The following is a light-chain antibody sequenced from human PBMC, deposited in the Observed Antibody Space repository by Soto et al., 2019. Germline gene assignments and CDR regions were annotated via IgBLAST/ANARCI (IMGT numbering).Light chain of an antibody. CDR2: AAS. CDR3: QNYNSAPLT. V-gene: IGKV1-27*01. Sequence: DIQMTQSPSSLSASVGDRVSITCRASQGISNNLAWYQQKPGKVPEILIYAASTLRSGVPSRFSGGGSGTDFTLTISSLQPGDVATYYWQNYNSAPLTFGGGTKVEIK. CDR1: QGISNN. J-gene: IGKJ4*01.